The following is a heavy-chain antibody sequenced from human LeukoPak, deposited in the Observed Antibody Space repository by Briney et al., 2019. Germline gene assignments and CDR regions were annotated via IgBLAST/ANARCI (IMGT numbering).Heavy chain of an antibody. V-gene: IGHV3-30-3*02. D-gene: IGHD6-19*01. Sequence: GGSLRLSCAASGFTFSPCAMPWVRQAPGKGLEWVAVISNDGSNNYYADSVKGRFITSRDNSKNTLYLQMNSLRAEDTAVYYCAKIRSCSGWYEPFDYWGQGTLVTVSS. CDR2: ISNDGSNN. CDR1: GFTFSPCA. CDR3: AKIRSCSGWYEPFDY. J-gene: IGHJ4*02.